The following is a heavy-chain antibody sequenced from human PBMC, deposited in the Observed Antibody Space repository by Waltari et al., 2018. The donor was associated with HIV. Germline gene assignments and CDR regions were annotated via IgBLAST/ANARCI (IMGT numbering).Heavy chain of an antibody. V-gene: IGHV3-30-3*01. D-gene: IGHD3-22*01. CDR3: ARTPMIVVVIYCFDY. CDR2: ISYDGSNK. CDR1: GFTLSSYA. J-gene: IGHJ4*02. Sequence: QVQLVESGGGVVQPGRSLRLSCAASGFTLSSYAMHWVSQALGKGLKWVAVISYDGSNKYYAESVKGRFTISRDNSKNTLYLQMNSRRAEDTAVHYCARTPMIVVVIYCFDYWGQGTLVTVSS.